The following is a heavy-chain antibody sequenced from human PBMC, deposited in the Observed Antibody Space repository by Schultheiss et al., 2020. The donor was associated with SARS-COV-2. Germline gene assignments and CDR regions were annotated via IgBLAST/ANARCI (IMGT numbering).Heavy chain of an antibody. CDR1: GYTFTGYY. CDR2: INPNSGGT. Sequence: GESLKISCKASGYTFTGYYMHWVRQAPGQGLEWMGRINPNSGGTNYAQKFQGRVTMTRDTSISTAYMELSRLRSDDTAVYYCARDPLGDGHDWQFDPWGQGTLVTVSS. D-gene: IGHD5-12*01. V-gene: IGHV1-2*06. CDR3: ARDPLGDGHDWQFDP. J-gene: IGHJ5*02.